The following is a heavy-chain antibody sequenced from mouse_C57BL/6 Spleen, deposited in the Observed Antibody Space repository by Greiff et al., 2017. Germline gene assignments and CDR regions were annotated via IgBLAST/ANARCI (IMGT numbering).Heavy chain of an antibody. CDR3: ARWWEGAMDY. CDR1: GYTFTSYD. Sequence: VHLVESGPELVKPGASVKLSCKASGYTFTSYDINWVKQRPGQGLEWIGWIYPRDGSTKYNEKFKGKATLTVDTSSSTAYMELHSLTSEDSAVYFCARWWEGAMDYWGQGTSVTVSS. CDR2: IYPRDGST. V-gene: IGHV1-85*01. J-gene: IGHJ4*01. D-gene: IGHD1-1*02.